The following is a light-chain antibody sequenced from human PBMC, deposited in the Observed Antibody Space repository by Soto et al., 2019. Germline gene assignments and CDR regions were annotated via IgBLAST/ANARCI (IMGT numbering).Light chain of an antibody. CDR3: QQSYSAPYT. CDR1: QSISSF. Sequence: DIQMTQSPSSLSASVGDRVTITCRASQSISSFLNWYQQKPGTAPNLLIFGASSLQSGVPSRFSGSGSGTDFTLTISSLQPEDFATYYCQQSYSAPYTFGQGTKLEI. CDR2: GAS. J-gene: IGKJ2*01. V-gene: IGKV1-39*01.